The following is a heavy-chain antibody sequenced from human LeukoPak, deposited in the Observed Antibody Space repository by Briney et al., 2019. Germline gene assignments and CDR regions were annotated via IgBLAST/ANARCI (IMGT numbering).Heavy chain of an antibody. D-gene: IGHD3-16*01. Sequence: GGSLRLSCAASGFTVSSNYMSWVRQAPGKGLEWVSVIYSGGSTYYADSVKGRFTISRDNSQNTLFLQVDTLRVEDTATYYCAKDRSLGRLVHEAFDVWGQGTMVVVSS. CDR3: AKDRSLGRLVHEAFDV. V-gene: IGHV3-53*01. CDR1: GFTVSSNY. J-gene: IGHJ3*01. CDR2: IYSGGST.